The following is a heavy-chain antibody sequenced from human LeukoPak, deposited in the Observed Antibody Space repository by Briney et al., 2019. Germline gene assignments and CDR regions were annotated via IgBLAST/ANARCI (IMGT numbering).Heavy chain of an antibody. V-gene: IGHV3-23*01. J-gene: IGHJ4*02. Sequence: GGSLRLSCAASGFTFSSYAMSWVRQAPGKGLEWVSAISGSGGSTYYADSVKGRFTISRDNSKNALYLQMNSLRAEDTAVYYCAKDPTYYYDSSGYSFDYWGQGTPVTVSS. CDR2: ISGSGGST. CDR1: GFTFSSYA. CDR3: AKDPTYYYDSSGYSFDY. D-gene: IGHD3-22*01.